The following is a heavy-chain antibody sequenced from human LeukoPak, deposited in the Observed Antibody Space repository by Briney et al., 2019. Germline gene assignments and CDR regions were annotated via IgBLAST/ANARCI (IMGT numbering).Heavy chain of an antibody. Sequence: KPSETLSLTCGVSGGSISSYYWSWLRQPPGKGLEYIGYIYYSGSTNYNPSLKSRVTISVDTSKDQFSLNLTSVTAADTAVYYCARLKCISTTCPSRYVMDVWGQGTTVTVSS. CDR2: IYYSGST. V-gene: IGHV4-59*01. CDR1: GGSISSYY. D-gene: IGHD2-2*01. CDR3: ARLKCISTTCPSRYVMDV. J-gene: IGHJ6*02.